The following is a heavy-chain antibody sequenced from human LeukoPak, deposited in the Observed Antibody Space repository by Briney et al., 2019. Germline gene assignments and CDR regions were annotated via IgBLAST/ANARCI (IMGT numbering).Heavy chain of an antibody. J-gene: IGHJ4*02. CDR3: AKRGVVIRVILVGFHKEAYYFDS. V-gene: IGHV3-23*01. D-gene: IGHD3-22*01. CDR2: ISDSGDST. CDR1: GITLSNYG. Sequence: GSLRLSCAVSGITLSNYGMSWVRQAPGKGLEWVAGISDSGDSTNYADSVKGRFTISRDNPKNTLYLQMNSLRAEDTAVYFCAKRGVVIRVILVGFHKEAYYFDSWGQGALVTVSS.